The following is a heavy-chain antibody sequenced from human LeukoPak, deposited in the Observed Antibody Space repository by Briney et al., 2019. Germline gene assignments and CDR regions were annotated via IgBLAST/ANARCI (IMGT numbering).Heavy chain of an antibody. V-gene: IGHV3-64*01. D-gene: IGHD2-2*02. CDR2: ISSNGGST. J-gene: IGHJ3*02. CDR1: GFTFSRYA. Sequence: GGSLRLSCAASGFTFSRYAMHWVRQAPGKGLEYVSAISSNGGSTYYANSVKGRFTISRDNSKNTLYLQMGSLRAEDMAVYYCASSVVPAAIHHEAFDIWGQGTMVTVSS. CDR3: ASSVVPAAIHHEAFDI.